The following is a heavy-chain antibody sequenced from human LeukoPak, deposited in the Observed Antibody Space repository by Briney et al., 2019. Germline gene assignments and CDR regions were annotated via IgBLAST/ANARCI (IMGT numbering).Heavy chain of an antibody. Sequence: PGGSLRLSCAASGFTFDDYAMHWVRQAPGKGLEWVPLISGDGGRTYYADSVKGRFTISRDNSKNSLYLQMNSERTEDTALNYCVKDLYLDPWGQGTLVTVSS. CDR3: VKDLYLDP. CDR1: GFTFDDYA. CDR2: ISGDGGRT. V-gene: IGHV3-43*02. J-gene: IGHJ5*02. D-gene: IGHD3-16*01.